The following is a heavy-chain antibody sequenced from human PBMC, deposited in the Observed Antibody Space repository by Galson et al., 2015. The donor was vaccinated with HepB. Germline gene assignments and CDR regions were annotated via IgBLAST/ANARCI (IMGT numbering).Heavy chain of an antibody. D-gene: IGHD6-19*01. Sequence: SVKVSCKASGYTFTSYAMHWVRQAPGQRLEWMGWINAGNGNTKYSQKFQGRVTITRDTSASTAYMELSSLRSEDTAVYYCAKDLLVAGNAEYFQHWGQGTLVTVSS. CDR2: INAGNGNT. CDR1: GYTFTSYA. CDR3: AKDLLVAGNAEYFQH. V-gene: IGHV1-3*01. J-gene: IGHJ1*01.